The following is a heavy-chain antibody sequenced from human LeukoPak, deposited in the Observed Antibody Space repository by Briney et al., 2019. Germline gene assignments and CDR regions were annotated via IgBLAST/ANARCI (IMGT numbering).Heavy chain of an antibody. CDR1: GFTFSSYW. CDR2: IKQDGSEK. Sequence: GGSLRLSCAASGFTFSSYWMSWVRQAPGKGLEWVANIKQDGSEKYYVDSVKGRFTISRDNAKNSLYPQTNSLRAEDTAVYYCARDMMTYYYDSSGSFDYWGQGTLVTVSS. J-gene: IGHJ4*02. CDR3: ARDMMTYYYDSSGSFDY. V-gene: IGHV3-7*01. D-gene: IGHD3-22*01.